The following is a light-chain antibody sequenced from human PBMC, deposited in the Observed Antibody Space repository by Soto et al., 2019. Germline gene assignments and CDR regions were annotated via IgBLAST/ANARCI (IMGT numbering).Light chain of an antibody. CDR1: QGISNY. CDR3: QQYNSYPIT. J-gene: IGKJ5*01. CDR2: AAS. Sequence: IQVTQCASSMTESVGDRVAITCRASQGISNYLAWYQQKPGKVPKLLIYAASTLQSGVPSRFSGSGSGTDFTLTISSLQPEDVATYYCQQYNSYPITFGQGTRLEI. V-gene: IGKV1-27*01.